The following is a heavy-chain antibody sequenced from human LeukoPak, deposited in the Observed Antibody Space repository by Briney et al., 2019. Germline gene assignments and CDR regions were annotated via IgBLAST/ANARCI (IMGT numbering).Heavy chain of an antibody. V-gene: IGHV4-59*01. CDR3: ARDPWSYYYMDV. CDR2: IYYNGSN. CDR1: GGSISSYY. Sequence: SETLSLTCTVSGGSISSYYWSWIRQPPGKGLEWIGYIYYNGSNNYNPSLKSRVTISVDTSKNQFSLKLSSVTAADTAVYYCARDPWSYYYMDVWGKGTTVTVSS. D-gene: IGHD2-8*01. J-gene: IGHJ6*03.